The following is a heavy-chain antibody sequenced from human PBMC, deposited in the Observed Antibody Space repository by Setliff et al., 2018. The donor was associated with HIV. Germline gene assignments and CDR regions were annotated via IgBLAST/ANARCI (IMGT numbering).Heavy chain of an antibody. D-gene: IGHD6-25*01. CDR2: IYYTGDT. CDR1: GGSISNGDHY. V-gene: IGHV4-30-4*08. J-gene: IGHJ4*02. CDR3: ARTSVSAAVYFDS. Sequence: PSETLSLTCTVSGGSISNGDHYWAWIRQSLGKGLEWIGYIYYTGDTYYRSSLASRLTMSIDTSRNQFSLKLRSVTAADTAVFYCARTSVSAAVYFDSWGQGTLVTVSS.